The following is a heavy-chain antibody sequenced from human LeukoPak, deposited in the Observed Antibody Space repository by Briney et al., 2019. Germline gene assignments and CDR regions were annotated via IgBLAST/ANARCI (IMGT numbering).Heavy chain of an antibody. CDR2: INHSGST. V-gene: IGHV4-34*01. J-gene: IGHJ6*03. CDR3: ARGQGYYDSSGYYWGYYYYMDV. CDR1: GGSFSGYY. Sequence: PSETLSLTCAVYGGSFSGYYWSWIRQPPGKGLEWIGEINHSGSTNYNPSLESRVTISVDTSKNQFSLKLSSVTAADTAVYYCARGQGYYDSSGYYWGYYYYMDVWGKGTTVTVSS. D-gene: IGHD3-22*01.